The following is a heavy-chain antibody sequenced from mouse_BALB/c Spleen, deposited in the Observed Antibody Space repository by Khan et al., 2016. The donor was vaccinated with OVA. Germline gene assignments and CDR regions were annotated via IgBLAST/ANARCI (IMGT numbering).Heavy chain of an antibody. J-gene: IGHJ2*01. Sequence: EVQLQESGPGLVKPSQSLSLTCTVTGYSITSGYAWNWIRQFPGNKLEWMGYISYSGGTSYNPSLKSRTTITRDTSTNQCFLQLNSVTTEDTATYYCARGNYYGYYFDYWGQGTPLTVSS. D-gene: IGHD1-1*01. CDR3: ARGNYYGYYFDY. CDR1: GYSITSGYA. V-gene: IGHV3-2*02. CDR2: ISYSGGT.